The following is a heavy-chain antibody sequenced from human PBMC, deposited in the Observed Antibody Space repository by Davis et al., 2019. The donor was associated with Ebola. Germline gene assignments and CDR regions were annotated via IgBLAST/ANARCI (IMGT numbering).Heavy chain of an antibody. D-gene: IGHD3-3*01. V-gene: IGHV1-8*03. CDR3: ARVFLYDFWSGYYSSYYYYGMDV. Sequence: ASVKVSCKASGYTFTSYDINWVRQATGQGLEWMGWMNPNSGNTGYAQKFQGRVTITRNTSISTAYMELSSLRSEDTAVYYCARVFLYDFWSGYYSSYYYYGMDVWGQGTTVTVSS. CDR2: MNPNSGNT. CDR1: GYTFTSYD. J-gene: IGHJ6*02.